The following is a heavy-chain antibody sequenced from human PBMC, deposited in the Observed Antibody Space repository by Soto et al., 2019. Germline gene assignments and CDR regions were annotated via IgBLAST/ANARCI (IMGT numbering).Heavy chain of an antibody. Sequence: EVQLVESGGGIVQPGGSVRLSCAASGFTLSSYWIHWVRQAPGKGLVWVSRINGDGSTTNYADSLKGRFTISRDNAKNTMLLQIHSLRAEDTAVYFCARGRSGSYSFDYWGQGTLVTVSS. CDR2: INGDGSTT. CDR3: ARGRSGSYSFDY. J-gene: IGHJ4*02. CDR1: GFTLSSYW. D-gene: IGHD3-10*01. V-gene: IGHV3-74*01.